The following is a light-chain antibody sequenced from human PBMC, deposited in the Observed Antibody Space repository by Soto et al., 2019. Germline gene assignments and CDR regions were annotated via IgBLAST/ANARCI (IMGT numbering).Light chain of an antibody. J-gene: IGLJ2*01. V-gene: IGLV1-47*01. CDR1: SSNIGSNY. CDR3: AAWDDSLSGHVV. CDR2: RNN. Sequence: QSVLTQPPSASGTPGQRVTISCSGSSSNIGSNYVYWYQQLPGTAPKLLIYRNNQRPSGVPDRFSGSKSGTSASLAISGRRSEDEADYYCAAWDDSLSGHVVLGGGTKLTVL.